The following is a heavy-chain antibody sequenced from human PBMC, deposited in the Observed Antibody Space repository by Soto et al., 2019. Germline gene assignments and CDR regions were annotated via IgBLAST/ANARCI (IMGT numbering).Heavy chain of an antibody. V-gene: IGHV5-51*01. CDR3: ARQHGNSYYYYGMDV. CDR1: GYSFTSYW. CDR2: IYPGDSDT. Sequence: PGESLKISCKGSGYSFTSYWIGWVRQMPGKGLEWMGIIYPGDSDTRYSPSFQGQVTISADKSISTAYLQWSSLKASDTAMCYCARQHGNSYYYYGMDVWGQGTTVTVSS. J-gene: IGHJ6*02.